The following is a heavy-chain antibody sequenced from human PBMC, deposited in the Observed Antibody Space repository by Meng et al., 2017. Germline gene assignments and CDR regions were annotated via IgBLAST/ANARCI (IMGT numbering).Heavy chain of an antibody. CDR2: IYHSGST. CDR3: ARGTDYGDYYFDY. CDR1: GGAISRSNW. Sequence: VQLEGSGAGLVKPSGTPSRTCAVSGGAISRSNWWSWVRQPPGKGLEWIGEIYHSGSTNYNPSLKSRVTISVDKSKNHFSLKLSSVTAADTAVYYCARGTDYGDYYFDYWGQGTLVTVSS. V-gene: IGHV4-4*02. D-gene: IGHD4-17*01. J-gene: IGHJ4*02.